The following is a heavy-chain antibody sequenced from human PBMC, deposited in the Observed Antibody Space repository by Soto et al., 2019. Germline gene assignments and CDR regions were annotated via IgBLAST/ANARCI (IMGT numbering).Heavy chain of an antibody. D-gene: IGHD6-19*01. J-gene: IGHJ4*02. Sequence: SETLSLTCTVSGGSISSYYWSWIRQPPGKGLEWIGYIYYSGSTNYNPSLKSRVTISVDTSKNQFSLKLSSVTAADTAVYYCARQNRSGWYVYWGQGTLVTVSS. CDR2: IYYSGST. CDR3: ARQNRSGWYVY. V-gene: IGHV4-59*08. CDR1: GGSISSYY.